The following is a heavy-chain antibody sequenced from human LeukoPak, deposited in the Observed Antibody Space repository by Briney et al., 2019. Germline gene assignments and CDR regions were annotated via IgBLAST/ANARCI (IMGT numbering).Heavy chain of an antibody. V-gene: IGHV1-69*13. Sequence: ASVKVSCKAFGGTFSIHGISWVRQAPGQGLEWMGGIIPIFGTANYAQKFQGRVTITADESTSTAYMELSSLRSEDTAVNYCARDSFPYCSGGSCWNYWGQGTLVTVSS. CDR1: GGTFSIHG. CDR2: IIPIFGTA. D-gene: IGHD2-15*01. CDR3: ARDSFPYCSGGSCWNY. J-gene: IGHJ4*02.